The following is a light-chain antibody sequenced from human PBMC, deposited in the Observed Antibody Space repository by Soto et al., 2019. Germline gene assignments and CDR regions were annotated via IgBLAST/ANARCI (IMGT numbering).Light chain of an antibody. CDR2: EVS. V-gene: IGLV2-14*01. CDR3: SSYTSSNTLEV. J-gene: IGLJ1*01. CDR1: SRDVGGSNY. Sequence: QSALIQPASVSGSPGQSITISCTGTSRDVGGSNYVSWYQHHPHIAPKLLIYEVSYRPSGVSSRFSGSKSGNTASLTISGLQAEDDADYYCSSYTSSNTLEVFGVGTKLTVL.